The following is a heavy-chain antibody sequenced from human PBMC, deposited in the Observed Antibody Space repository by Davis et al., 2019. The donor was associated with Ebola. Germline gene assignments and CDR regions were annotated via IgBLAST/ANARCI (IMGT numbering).Heavy chain of an antibody. V-gene: IGHV3-7*01. CDR2: IKQDGSEK. CDR1: GFTFSTYW. J-gene: IGHJ4*02. Sequence: GESLKISCATSGFTFSTYWMSWVRQAPGKGLEWVANIKQDGSEKYYVDSVKGRFTISRDNAKNSLYLQMNSLRAEDTAVYYCARAYIATTVDYWGQGTLVTVSS. CDR3: ARAYIATTVDY. D-gene: IGHD1-26*01.